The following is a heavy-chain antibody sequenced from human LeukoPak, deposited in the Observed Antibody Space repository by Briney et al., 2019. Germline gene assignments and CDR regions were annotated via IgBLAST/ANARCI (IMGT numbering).Heavy chain of an antibody. Sequence: GGSLRLSCAASGFTFSDYYMSWIRQAPGKGLEWVSYISTSGSTIYYADSLKGRFTISRDNAKNSLHLQMNSLRAGDTAVYYCARAKRGYSYGYYHYFDYWGQGTLVTVSS. J-gene: IGHJ4*02. CDR2: ISTSGSTI. D-gene: IGHD5-18*01. CDR3: ARAKRGYSYGYYHYFDY. CDR1: GFTFSDYY. V-gene: IGHV3-11*01.